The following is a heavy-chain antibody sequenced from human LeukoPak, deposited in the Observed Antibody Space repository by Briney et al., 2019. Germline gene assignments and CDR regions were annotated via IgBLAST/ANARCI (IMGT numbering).Heavy chain of an antibody. V-gene: IGHV4-59*01. J-gene: IGHJ6*02. D-gene: IGHD6-19*01. CDR3: ARLSRPWGSGWWNYYYYGMDV. CDR2: IYYSGST. Sequence: LETLSLTCTVSGGSISSYYWSWIRQPPGKGLEWIGYIYYSGSTNYNPSLKSRVTISVDASTNQFSLKLSSVTAADTAVYYCARLSRPWGSGWWNYYYYGMDVWGQGTTVTVSS. CDR1: GGSISSYY.